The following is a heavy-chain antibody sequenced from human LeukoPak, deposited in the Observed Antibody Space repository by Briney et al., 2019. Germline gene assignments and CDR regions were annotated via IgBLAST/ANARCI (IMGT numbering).Heavy chain of an antibody. CDR1: GFTFSDHY. D-gene: IGHD7-27*01. Sequence: GGSLRLSCAASGFTFSDHYMTWIRQGPGKGLEWVSYISHTGTTIYYADSVKGRFTLSRDNARNSLYLQMNSLRAEDTAVYYCARGHWGLDSWGQGTLDSVSS. CDR2: ISHTGTTI. V-gene: IGHV3-11*04. CDR3: ARGHWGLDS. J-gene: IGHJ4*02.